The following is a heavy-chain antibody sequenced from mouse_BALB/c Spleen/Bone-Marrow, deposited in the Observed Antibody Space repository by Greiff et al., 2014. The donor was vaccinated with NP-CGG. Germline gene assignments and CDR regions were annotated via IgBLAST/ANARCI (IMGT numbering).Heavy chain of an antibody. CDR2: INPSNGGT. Sequence: QVTLKESGAELVKPGASVKLSCKASGYTFTSFYMYWVKQRPGQGLEWIGGINPSNGGTNFNEKFKSKATLTLDKSSSTAYMQLSSLPSEDSAVYYCTRGSYGSSQYYFDYWGQGTTLTVPS. J-gene: IGHJ2*01. CDR3: TRGSYGSSQYYFDY. CDR1: GYTFTSFY. D-gene: IGHD1-1*01. V-gene: IGHV1S81*02.